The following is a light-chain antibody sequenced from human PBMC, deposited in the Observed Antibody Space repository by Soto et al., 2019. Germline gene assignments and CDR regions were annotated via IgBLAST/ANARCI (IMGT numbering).Light chain of an antibody. Sequence: DIQMTQSPSTLSASVGDRVTITCRASQSISNWLAWYQQKPGKAPRLLIYDVFRFERGVPSRFSGSGSGTEFTLTISSLQPDDFATYYCQKYSSYSWTFGQGTKVDIK. CDR2: DVF. CDR1: QSISNW. V-gene: IGKV1-5*01. J-gene: IGKJ1*01. CDR3: QKYSSYSWT.